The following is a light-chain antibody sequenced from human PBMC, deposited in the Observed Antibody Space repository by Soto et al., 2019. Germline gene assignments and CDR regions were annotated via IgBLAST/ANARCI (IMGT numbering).Light chain of an antibody. V-gene: IGKV3-20*01. Sequence: EIVLTQSPGILSLSPGKRATLSCRASQIVSSSSLAWYQQKPDQAPRLLIYGASSRATGIPDRFSGSGSGTDFTLTISRLEPEDFAVYYCQQYGSSPLTFGQGTKVEIK. CDR2: GAS. J-gene: IGKJ1*01. CDR1: QIVSSSS. CDR3: QQYGSSPLT.